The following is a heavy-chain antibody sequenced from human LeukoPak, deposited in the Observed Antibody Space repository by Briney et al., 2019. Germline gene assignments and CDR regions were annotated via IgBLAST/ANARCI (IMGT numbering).Heavy chain of an antibody. CDR1: GFTFSSYG. CDR3: ARDHYDSSGYYYYFEY. CDR2: IWYDGSNK. V-gene: IGHV3-33*01. D-gene: IGHD3-22*01. Sequence: GGSLRLSRAASGFTFSSYGMHWVRQAPGKGLEWVAVIWYDGSNKYYADSVKGRFTISRDNSRNTLYLQMNSPRAEDTAVYYCARDHYDSSGYYYYFEYWGQGTLVTVSS. J-gene: IGHJ4*02.